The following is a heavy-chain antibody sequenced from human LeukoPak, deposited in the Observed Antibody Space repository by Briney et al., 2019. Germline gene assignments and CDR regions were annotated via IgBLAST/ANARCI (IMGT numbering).Heavy chain of an antibody. D-gene: IGHD2-2*01. CDR2: IIPIFGTA. Sequence: GSSVKVSCKASGGTFSSYAISWVRQAPGQGLEWMGGIIPIFGTANYAQKFQGRVTITADESTSTAYMELSSLRSEDTAVYYCAGGYCSSTSCYYVVARKTKYYFDYWGQGTLVTVSS. CDR1: GGTFSSYA. V-gene: IGHV1-69*01. J-gene: IGHJ4*02. CDR3: AGGYCSSTSCYYVVARKTKYYFDY.